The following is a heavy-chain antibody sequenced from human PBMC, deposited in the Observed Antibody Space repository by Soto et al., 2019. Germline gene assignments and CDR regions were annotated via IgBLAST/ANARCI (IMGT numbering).Heavy chain of an antibody. CDR2: ISGSGGST. D-gene: IGHD6-6*01. CDR3: AKAEYSIVARRQFDY. V-gene: IGHV3-23*01. CDR1: GFTFISYA. Sequence: PGVSLTLSCAASGFTFISYAMSWVRQAPGKGLEWVSAISGSGGSTYYADSVKGRFTISRDNSKNTVYLQMNSLRAEDTAVYYCAKAEYSIVARRQFDYWGQGTLGTVSS. J-gene: IGHJ4*02.